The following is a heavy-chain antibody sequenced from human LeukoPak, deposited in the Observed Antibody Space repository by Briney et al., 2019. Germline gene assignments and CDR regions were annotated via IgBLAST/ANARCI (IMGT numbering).Heavy chain of an antibody. CDR3: AKDKGARYYYDSSGYEPFDY. CDR2: IRYDGSNK. D-gene: IGHD3-22*01. Sequence: GGSLRLSCAASGFTFSSYGMHWVRQAPGKGLEWVTFIRYDGSNKYYADSVKGRFTISRDNAKNSLYLHMASLRAEDTAVYYCAKDKGARYYYDSSGYEPFDYWGQGTLVTVSS. CDR1: GFTFSSYG. V-gene: IGHV3-30*02. J-gene: IGHJ4*02.